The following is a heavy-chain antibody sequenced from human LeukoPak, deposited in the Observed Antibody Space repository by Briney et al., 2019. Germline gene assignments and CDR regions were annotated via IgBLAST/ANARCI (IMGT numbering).Heavy chain of an antibody. V-gene: IGHV1-18*01. CDR1: GYTFTSYG. D-gene: IGHD6-19*01. CDR3: ARVPGYSSGWYGGYYYYYMDV. J-gene: IGHJ6*03. CDR2: ISAYNGNT. Sequence: GASVKVSCKASGYTFTSYGISWVRQAPGQGLEWMGWISAYNGNTNYAQKLQGRVTMTTDTSTSTAYMELRSLRSDDTAVYYCARVPGYSSGWYGGYYYYYMDVWGKGTTVTISS.